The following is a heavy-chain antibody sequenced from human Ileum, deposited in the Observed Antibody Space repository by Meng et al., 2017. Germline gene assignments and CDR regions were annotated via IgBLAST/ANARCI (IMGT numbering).Heavy chain of an antibody. D-gene: IGHD4/OR15-4a*01. CDR1: GGSVSSVPYS. V-gene: IGHV4-61*01. CDR3: SRGFMTIADD. CDR2: IYDSGST. Sequence: VQLKGPRQGLVRLSGPLSFTCTFSGGSVSSVPYSWTWIRQPPGKGLEWVGYIYDSGSTNYSPSLKSRVTISVDTSKNQFSLKLNSVTAADTAVYYCSRGFMTIADDGGQGTLVTVS. J-gene: IGHJ4*02.